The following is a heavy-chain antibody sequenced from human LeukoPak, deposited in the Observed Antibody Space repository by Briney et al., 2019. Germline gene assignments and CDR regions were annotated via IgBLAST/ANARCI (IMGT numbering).Heavy chain of an antibody. CDR3: ARDIAAAGKEAYFDY. CDR1: GGSISSYY. J-gene: IGHJ4*02. V-gene: IGHV4-59*12. Sequence: SETLSLTCTVSGGSISSYYWSWIRQPPGKGLEWIGYIYYSGSTNYNPSLKSRVTISVDTSKNQFSLKLSSVTAADTAVYYCARDIAAAGKEAYFDYWGQGTLVTVSS. D-gene: IGHD6-13*01. CDR2: IYYSGST.